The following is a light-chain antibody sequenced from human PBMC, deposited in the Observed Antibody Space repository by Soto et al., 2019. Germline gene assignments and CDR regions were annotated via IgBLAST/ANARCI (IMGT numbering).Light chain of an antibody. CDR3: QSYDSSLSGDVV. Sequence: QSVLTQPPSVSGAPGQRVTISCTGSSSNIGAGYDVHWYQQLPGTAPKLLIYGNSNRPSGVPDRCSGSKSGTSDSLAITGLQAEDEADYYCQSYDSSLSGDVVFGGGTKLTVL. J-gene: IGLJ2*01. CDR1: SSNIGAGYD. CDR2: GNS. V-gene: IGLV1-40*01.